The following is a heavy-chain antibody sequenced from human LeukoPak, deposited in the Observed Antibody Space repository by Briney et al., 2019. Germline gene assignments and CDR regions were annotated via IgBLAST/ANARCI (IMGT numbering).Heavy chain of an antibody. CDR3: ARDCDFWSGSYYYYYMDF. V-gene: IGHV3-21*01. J-gene: IGHJ6*03. CDR2: ISSGSSYI. D-gene: IGHD3-3*01. Sequence: GGTLRLSCAASGLTFSRYSMNWVRPAPAKGLEWVSSISSGSSYIYYVDSVKGRFTVSRDNAKNSLYLQMNSLRAEDTAVYYCARDCDFWSGSYYYYYMDFWGKGTTVTISS. CDR1: GLTFSRYS.